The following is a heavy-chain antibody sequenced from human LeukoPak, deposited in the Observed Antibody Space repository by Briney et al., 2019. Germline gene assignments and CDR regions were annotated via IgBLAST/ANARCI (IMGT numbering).Heavy chain of an antibody. V-gene: IGHV3-66*01. CDR1: GFTVSSNY. CDR3: ASYRYGSSFAFDI. D-gene: IGHD6-6*01. Sequence: GGSLRLSCAASGFTVSSNYMSWVRQAPGKGLEWVSVIYSGGTTYYADSVKGRFTISRDNSKNTLYLQMNSLRAEDTAVYYCASYRYGSSFAFDIWGQGTMVTVSS. CDR2: IYSGGTT. J-gene: IGHJ3*02.